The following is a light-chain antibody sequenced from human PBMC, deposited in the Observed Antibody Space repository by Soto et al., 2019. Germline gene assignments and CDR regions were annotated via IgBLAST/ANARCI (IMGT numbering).Light chain of an antibody. Sequence: DIQLTQSPSTLSASVGDRVTLTCRAAQSLNSRLAWYQHRPGKAPRLLIYDASTLESGVPSRFSGSGSGTEFTLTIRSLQPDDFATYYCQQYNGYSRTFGQGTMVDI. CDR2: DAS. V-gene: IGKV1-5*01. CDR3: QQYNGYSRT. J-gene: IGKJ1*01. CDR1: QSLNSR.